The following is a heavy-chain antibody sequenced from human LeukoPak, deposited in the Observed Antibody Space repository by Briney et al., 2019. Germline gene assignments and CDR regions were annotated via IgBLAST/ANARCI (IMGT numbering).Heavy chain of an antibody. J-gene: IGHJ6*03. CDR3: AKAAYYYGSGSFYYYYYMDV. V-gene: IGHV3-23*01. CDR1: GFTFSSYW. D-gene: IGHD3-10*01. Sequence: GGSLRLSCAASGFTFSSYWMHWVRQAPGKGLEWVSAISGSGGSTYYADSVKGRFTISRDNSKNTLYLQMNSLRAEDTAVYYCAKAAYYYGSGSFYYYYYMDVWGKGTTVTVSS. CDR2: ISGSGGST.